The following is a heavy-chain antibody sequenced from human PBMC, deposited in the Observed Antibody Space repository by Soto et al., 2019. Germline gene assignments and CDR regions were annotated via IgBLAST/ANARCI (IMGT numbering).Heavy chain of an antibody. D-gene: IGHD5-12*01. J-gene: IGHJ4*02. CDR3: ARAISGYVT. CDR1: GITYNTYA. CDR2: INAGNGDT. Sequence: GASVKVSCKASGITYNTYAIHWVRQAPGQGLEGMGWINAGNGDTRYSQNFQGRVTLTRDTSASTVYMDLGSLKSEDTGIYYCARAISGYVTWGQGTLVTVSS. V-gene: IGHV1-3*01.